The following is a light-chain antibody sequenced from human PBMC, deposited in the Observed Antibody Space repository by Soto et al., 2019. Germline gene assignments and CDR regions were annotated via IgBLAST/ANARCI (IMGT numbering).Light chain of an antibody. CDR1: QAIRSD. J-gene: IGKJ1*01. V-gene: IGKV1-6*01. Sequence: AVQMTQSPSSLSASVGDRVTITCRASQAIRSDLGVYQMKPGKVPKLLIYAASNLQSGVPSRFIGRGYGTDFTLTISSLQPEDFATYYCLQDYNYPRTFGQGTKVEI. CDR2: AAS. CDR3: LQDYNYPRT.